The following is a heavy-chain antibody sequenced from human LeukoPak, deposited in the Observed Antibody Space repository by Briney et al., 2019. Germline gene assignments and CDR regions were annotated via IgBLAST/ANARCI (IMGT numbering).Heavy chain of an antibody. Sequence: PGGSLRLSCAASGFTFSSYAMSWVRQAPGKGLEWVSAISGSGGSTYYADSVKGRFTISRDNSKNTLYLQMNSLRAEDTAVYYCAKDDAYDFWRGLSHHTNWFDPWGQGTLVTVSS. J-gene: IGHJ5*02. CDR2: ISGSGGST. V-gene: IGHV3-23*01. CDR1: GFTFSSYA. D-gene: IGHD3-3*01. CDR3: AKDDAYDFWRGLSHHTNWFDP.